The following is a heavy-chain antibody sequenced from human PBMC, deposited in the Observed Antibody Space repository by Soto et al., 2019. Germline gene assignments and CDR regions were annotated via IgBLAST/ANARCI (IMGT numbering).Heavy chain of an antibody. CDR2: ISASGYST. D-gene: IGHD3-16*01. CDR1: GFTFSDSV. CDR3: AKMGRDAYKPIDS. J-gene: IGHJ4*02. Sequence: EVQFLESGGCLVQPGESLRLSCAASGFTFSDSVMGWVRQAPGKGLEWVSSISASGYSTYYADSVKGRFTISRDTSKNTLYLQTNSLRAEDTAMYYCAKMGRDAYKPIDSWGQGSLVTVSS. V-gene: IGHV3-23*01.